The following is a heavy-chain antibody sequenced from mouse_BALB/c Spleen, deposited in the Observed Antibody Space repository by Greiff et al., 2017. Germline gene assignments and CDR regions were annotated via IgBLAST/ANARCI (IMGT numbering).Heavy chain of an antibody. D-gene: IGHD2-4*01. J-gene: IGHJ3*01. CDR3: ARGSTMMTTGFAY. CDR1: GYTFTSYV. CDR2: INPYNDGT. V-gene: IGHV1-14*01. Sequence: VQLQQSGPELVKPGASVKMSCKASGYTFTSYVMHWVKQKPGQGLEWIGYINPYNDGTKYNEKFKGKATLTSDKSSSTAYMELSSLTSEDSAVYYCARGSTMMTTGFAYWGQGTLVTVSA.